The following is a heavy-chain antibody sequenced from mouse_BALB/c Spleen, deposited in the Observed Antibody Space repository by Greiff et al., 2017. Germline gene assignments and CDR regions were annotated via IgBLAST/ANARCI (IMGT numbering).Heavy chain of an antibody. CDR3: ARDAVSPYYGNFHWYFDV. J-gene: IGHJ1*01. V-gene: IGHV7-1*02. D-gene: IGHD2-10*01. CDR1: GFTFSDFY. Sequence: EVHLVESGGGLVQPGGSLRLSCATSGFTFSDFYMEWVRQPPGKRLEWIAASRNKANDYTTEYSASVKGRFIVSRDTSQSILYLQMNALRAEDTAIYYCARDAVSPYYGNFHWYFDVWGAGTTVTVSS. CDR2: SRNKANDYTT.